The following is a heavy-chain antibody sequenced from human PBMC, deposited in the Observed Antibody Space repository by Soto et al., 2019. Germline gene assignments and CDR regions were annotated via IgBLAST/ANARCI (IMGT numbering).Heavy chain of an antibody. CDR2: IYHSGST. CDR3: ARGGVDYYDSSGYYFSPYYFDY. J-gene: IGHJ4*02. CDR1: GGSISSGGYS. V-gene: IGHV4-30-2*01. D-gene: IGHD3-22*01. Sequence: QLQLQESGSGLVKPSQTLSLTCAVSGGSISSGGYSWSWIRQPPGKGLEWIGYIYHSGSTYYNPSPKSRGPVSVDRSKNQFSLKLSSVTAADTAVYYCARGGVDYYDSSGYYFSPYYFDYWGQGTLVTVSS.